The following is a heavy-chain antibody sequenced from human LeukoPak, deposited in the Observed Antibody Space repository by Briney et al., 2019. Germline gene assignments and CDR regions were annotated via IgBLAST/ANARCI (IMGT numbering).Heavy chain of an antibody. J-gene: IGHJ3*02. CDR1: GYTFTIYD. D-gene: IGHD2-15*01. CDR3: ARGEVAALLDAFDI. Sequence: GASVKVSCMASGYTFTIYDINWVRQAPGQGLGWMGWMNPNSGNTGYAQKFQGRVTITRNTSISTAYMELSSLRSEDTAVYYCARGEVAALLDAFDIWGQGTMVTVSS. CDR2: MNPNSGNT. V-gene: IGHV1-8*01.